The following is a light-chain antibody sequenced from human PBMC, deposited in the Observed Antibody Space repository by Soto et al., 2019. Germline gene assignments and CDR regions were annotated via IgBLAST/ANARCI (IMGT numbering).Light chain of an antibody. CDR3: GQYGNSQGT. J-gene: IGKJ1*01. Sequence: ETVMKESPGTLSPYSGDRATXSCRASQSLSSSYLAGFDQKPGRTGGVLIRGAAGRGTGMADAFGDSRSGTEFTLTTSRLEPAAYAVYYCGQYGNSQGTFGQGTKLDIK. CDR2: GAA. CDR1: QSLSSSY. V-gene: IGKV3-20*01.